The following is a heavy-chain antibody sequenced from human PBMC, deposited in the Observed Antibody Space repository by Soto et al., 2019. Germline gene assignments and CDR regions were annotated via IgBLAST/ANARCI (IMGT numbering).Heavy chain of an antibody. D-gene: IGHD2-15*01. Sequence: ASVNVSCKSSGYTFTGYYIHWVRQAPGQGLEWMGWINPNSGGTNYAQKFQGWVTMTRDTSISTAYMELSRLRSDDTAVYYCARGKLLHYWFDPWGQGTLVTVSS. V-gene: IGHV1-2*04. CDR1: GYTFTGYY. CDR2: INPNSGGT. J-gene: IGHJ5*02. CDR3: ARGKLLHYWFDP.